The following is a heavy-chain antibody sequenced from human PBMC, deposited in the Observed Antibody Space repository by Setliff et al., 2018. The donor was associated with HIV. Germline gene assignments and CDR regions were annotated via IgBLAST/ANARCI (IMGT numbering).Heavy chain of an antibody. D-gene: IGHD3-3*01. CDR3: ATGAKNDFWDDPVPNPFDF. V-gene: IGHV4-39*07. CDR1: VGSISRNSS. CDR2: FLYSGST. Sequence: PSETLSLTCNFSVGSISRNSSWGWIGQPPDKGLEWFGRFLYSGSTPYNPSLRSRFTISVDTSKNQISLKLPSVTAADTAVYYCATGAKNDFWDDPVPNPFDFWGQGKMVTVSS. J-gene: IGHJ3*01.